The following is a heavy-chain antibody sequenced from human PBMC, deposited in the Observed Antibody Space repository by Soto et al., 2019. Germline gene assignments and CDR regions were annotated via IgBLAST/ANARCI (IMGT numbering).Heavy chain of an antibody. D-gene: IGHD2-21*01. CDR3: VRHRIEVVWRGLDN. V-gene: IGHV4-39*01. J-gene: IGHJ4*02. Sequence: QVQLQESGPGLVQPSETLSLTCTVSIDSTNFSNSYWVWIRQPPGKGLQWIGSSSYNGGTFYNPSLKGRVAMSLDASKTRSSLQVTSVTAAASGVYYGVRHRIEVVWRGLDNWGQGSPVTVS. CDR1: IDSTNFSNSY. CDR2: SSYNGGT.